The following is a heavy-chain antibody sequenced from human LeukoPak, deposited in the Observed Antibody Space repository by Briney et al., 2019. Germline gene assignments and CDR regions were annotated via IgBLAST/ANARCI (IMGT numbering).Heavy chain of an antibody. D-gene: IGHD3-10*01. CDR1: GFTFSIYS. Sequence: PGGSLRLSCAASGFTFSIYSMNWVRQAPGKGLEWVSAISGSGGSTYYADSVKGRFTISRDNSKNTLYLQMNSLRAEDTAVYYCAKPVRSSDDAFDIWGQGTMVTVSS. CDR2: ISGSGGST. V-gene: IGHV3-23*01. J-gene: IGHJ3*02. CDR3: AKPVRSSDDAFDI.